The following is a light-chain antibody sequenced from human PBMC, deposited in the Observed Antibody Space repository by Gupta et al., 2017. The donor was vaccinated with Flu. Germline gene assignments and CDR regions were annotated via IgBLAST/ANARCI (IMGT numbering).Light chain of an antibody. V-gene: IGLV3-10*01. CDR3: YSTDSSGNHGV. CDR1: ALPKKY. CDR2: EDS. J-gene: IGLJ3*02. Sequence: SYQLTQPPSVPVSPVQTARNPRAGDALPKKYAYWYQQKSGQAPVLVIYEDSQRPSGIPERFAGSSSGTMATLTISGAQVEDEADYYCYSTDSSGNHGVFGGGTKLTVL.